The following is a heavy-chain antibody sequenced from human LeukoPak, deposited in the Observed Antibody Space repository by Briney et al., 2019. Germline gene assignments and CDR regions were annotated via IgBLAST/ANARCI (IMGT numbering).Heavy chain of an antibody. CDR2: ISGSGGST. D-gene: IGHD6-19*01. CDR3: AKSLLSSGWFRNLDY. J-gene: IGHJ4*02. CDR1: GFTFSSYA. Sequence: GGSLRLSCAASGFTFSSYAMSWVRQAPGKGLEWVSAISGSGGSTYYADSVKGRFTISRDNSKNTLYLQMNSLRAEDTAVYYCAKSLLSSGWFRNLDYWGQGTLVTVSS. V-gene: IGHV3-23*01.